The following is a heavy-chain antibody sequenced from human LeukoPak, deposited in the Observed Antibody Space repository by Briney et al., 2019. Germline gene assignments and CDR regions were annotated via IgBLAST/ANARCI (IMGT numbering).Heavy chain of an antibody. V-gene: IGHV5-51*01. CDR1: EYRFTFYW. CDR2: IDPGDSDA. D-gene: IGHD3-22*01. CDR3: ARRTSIGPLHP. J-gene: IGHJ5*02. Sequence: GESLKISCKASEYRFTFYWIDWVRQMPGKGLEWMGTIDPGDSDATYSPSFQGQVTISVDKSISTVYLQWRSLKTSDTALYFCARRTSIGPLHPWGQGTLVTVSS.